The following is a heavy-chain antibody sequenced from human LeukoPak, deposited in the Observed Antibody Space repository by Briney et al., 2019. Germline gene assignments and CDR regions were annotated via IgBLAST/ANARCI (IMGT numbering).Heavy chain of an antibody. V-gene: IGHV4-31*03. D-gene: IGHD3-10*01. Sequence: SETLSLTCTVSGGSIRSGGHYWSWIRQHPGKGLEWIGHIYNSGGTYYNPSLKSRVTISVDTSKNQFSLKLSSVTAADTAVYYCATDLVRGVMGYWGQGTLVTVSS. CDR1: GGSIRSGGHY. J-gene: IGHJ4*02. CDR3: ATDLVRGVMGY. CDR2: IYNSGGT.